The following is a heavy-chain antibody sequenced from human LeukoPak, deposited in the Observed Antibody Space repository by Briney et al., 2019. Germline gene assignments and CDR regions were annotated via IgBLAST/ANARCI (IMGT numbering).Heavy chain of an antibody. V-gene: IGHV4-30-2*01. Sequence: SETLSLTCAVSGGSISSGGYSWSWIRQPPGKGLEWIGYIYHSGSTYYNPSLKSRVTISVDRSKNQFSLKLSSVTAADTAVYYCARAATGVTPFNWFDPWGQGTLVTVSS. CDR2: IYHSGST. D-gene: IGHD3-10*01. CDR1: GGSISSGGYS. J-gene: IGHJ5*02. CDR3: ARAATGVTPFNWFDP.